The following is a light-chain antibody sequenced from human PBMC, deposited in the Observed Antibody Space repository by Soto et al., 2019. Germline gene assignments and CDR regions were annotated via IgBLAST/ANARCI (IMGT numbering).Light chain of an antibody. CDR1: QSFNSIY. Sequence: EIVLTQSPGTLSLSPGERATLSCRASQSFNSIYLAWYQQKPGQAPRLLIYGASTRATGIPARFSGSGSGTEFTLTISSLQSEDFAVYYCQQYNNWPPWTFGQGTKVDTK. V-gene: IGKV3-15*01. CDR3: QQYNNWPPWT. CDR2: GAS. J-gene: IGKJ1*01.